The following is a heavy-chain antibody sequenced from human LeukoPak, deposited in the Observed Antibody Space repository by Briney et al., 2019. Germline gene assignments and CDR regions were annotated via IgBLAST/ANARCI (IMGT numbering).Heavy chain of an antibody. D-gene: IGHD1-26*01. J-gene: IGHJ4*02. V-gene: IGHV3-9*01. CDR1: GFTFSSYA. Sequence: GGSLRLSCAASGFTFSSYAMYWVRQAPGKGLEWVSGISWNSGIIGYVDSVKGRFTISRDNAKNSLYLQMNSLRAEDTAVYYCARSRRRELLRTYFDYWGQGTLVTVSS. CDR3: ARSRRRELLRTYFDY. CDR2: ISWNSGII.